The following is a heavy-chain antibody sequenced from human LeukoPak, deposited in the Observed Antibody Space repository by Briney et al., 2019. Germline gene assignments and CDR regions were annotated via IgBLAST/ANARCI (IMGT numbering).Heavy chain of an antibody. CDR1: GGSISSYY. J-gene: IGHJ6*01. Sequence: PSETLSLTCTVSGGSISSYYWSWIRQPPGKGLEWIGYIYYSGSTNYNPSLKSRVTISVDTSKNQFSLKLSSVTAADTAVYYCARDNPISGGAGSYYGMDVWGQGTTVTVSS. CDR3: ARDNPISGGAGSYYGMDV. D-gene: IGHD2-15*01. V-gene: IGHV4-59*01. CDR2: IYYSGST.